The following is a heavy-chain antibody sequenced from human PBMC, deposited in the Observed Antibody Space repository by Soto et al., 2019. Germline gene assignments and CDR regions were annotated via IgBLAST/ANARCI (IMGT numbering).Heavy chain of an antibody. V-gene: IGHV1-69*01. CDR2: IVPLLGIT. CDR1: GGTFSGYA. Sequence: QAQLMQSGAEVKKPGSSVKVSCKASGGTFSGYAINWVRQAPGQGLEWMGGIVPLLGITDYGQKFPGRITIAADEYTGTAYMDLRGLRSEDTAVYYCTRDPRSITGTTSSEDFQHWGQGTLVSVSS. D-gene: IGHD1-20*01. CDR3: TRDPRSITGTTSSEDFQH. J-gene: IGHJ1*01.